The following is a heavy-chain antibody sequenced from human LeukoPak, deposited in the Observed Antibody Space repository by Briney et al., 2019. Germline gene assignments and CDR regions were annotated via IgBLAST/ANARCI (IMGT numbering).Heavy chain of an antibody. Sequence: PGGSLRLSCAASGFTFSSYSMNWVRQAPGKGLEWVSYISSSSSTIYYADSVKGRFTISRDNAKNSLYLQMNSLRAEDTAVYYCARTPPPGSYSYGMDVWGQGTTVTVSS. CDR2: ISSSSSTI. CDR1: GFTFSSYS. V-gene: IGHV3-48*01. J-gene: IGHJ6*02. CDR3: ARTPPPGSYSYGMDV. D-gene: IGHD3-10*01.